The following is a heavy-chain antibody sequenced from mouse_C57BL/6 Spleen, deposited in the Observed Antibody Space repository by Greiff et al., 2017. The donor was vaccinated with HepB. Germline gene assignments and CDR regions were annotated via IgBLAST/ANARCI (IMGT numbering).Heavy chain of an antibody. Sequence: EVKLQESGPGLVKPSQSLSLTCSVTGYSITSGYYWNWIRQFPGNKLEWMGYISYDGSNNYNPSLKNRISITRDTSKNQFFLKLNSVTTEDTATYYCARDLHYYGSSLFDYWGQGTTLTVSS. CDR1: GYSITSGYY. D-gene: IGHD1-1*01. CDR3: ARDLHYYGSSLFDY. V-gene: IGHV3-6*01. CDR2: ISYDGSN. J-gene: IGHJ2*01.